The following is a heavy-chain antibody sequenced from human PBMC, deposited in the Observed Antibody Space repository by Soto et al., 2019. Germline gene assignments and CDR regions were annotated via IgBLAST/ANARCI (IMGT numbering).Heavy chain of an antibody. J-gene: IGHJ4*02. CDR1: GFTFSSYG. Sequence: LSCAASGFTFSSYGMHWVRQGPVKGLELVAVIWYDGSNKYYEDSVKGRLTISRDNSKNTLYLKMKRMRAEDTDVYYCERMYDSSGYYLSPFDYWGQGTLVTVSS. V-gene: IGHV3-33*01. CDR3: ERMYDSSGYYLSPFDY. D-gene: IGHD3-22*01. CDR2: IWYDGSNK.